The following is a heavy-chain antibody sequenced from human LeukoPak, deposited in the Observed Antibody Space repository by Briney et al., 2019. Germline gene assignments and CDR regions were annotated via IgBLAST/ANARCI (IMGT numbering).Heavy chain of an antibody. J-gene: IGHJ3*02. CDR2: IIPIFGIA. CDR1: GGTFSSYA. CDR3: ARGMVRAPDAFDI. Sequence: GASVKVSCKASGGTFSSYAISWVRQAPGQGLEWMGGIIPIFGIANYAQKFQGRVTITTDESTSTAYMELSSLRSEDTAVYYCARGMVRAPDAFDIWGQGTMVTVSS. D-gene: IGHD3-10*01. V-gene: IGHV1-69*05.